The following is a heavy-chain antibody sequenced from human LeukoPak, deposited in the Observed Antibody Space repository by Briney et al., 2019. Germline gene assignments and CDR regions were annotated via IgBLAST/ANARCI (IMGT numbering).Heavy chain of an antibody. CDR1: GGSFSGYY. CDR2: IYYSGST. Sequence: YPSETLSLTCAVYGGSFSGYYWSWIRQPPGKGLEWIGYIYYSGSTNYNPSLKSRVTISVDTSKNQFSLKLSSVTAADTAVYYCARREGAYSSGWYLGYWGQGTLVTVSS. CDR3: ARREGAYSSGWYLGY. J-gene: IGHJ4*02. D-gene: IGHD6-19*01. V-gene: IGHV4-59*08.